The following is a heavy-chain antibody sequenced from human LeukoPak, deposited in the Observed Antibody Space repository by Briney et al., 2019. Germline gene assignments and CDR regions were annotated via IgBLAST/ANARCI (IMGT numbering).Heavy chain of an antibody. Sequence: SETLSLTCTVSGGSISGYYWSWIRQPPGKGLEWIGYIYYSGRTNYNPSLKSRVTISVDTSKNQFSLKLSSVTAADTAVYYCARDYGDYVVDYWGQGTLVTVSS. CDR1: GGSISGYY. J-gene: IGHJ4*02. CDR2: IYYSGRT. CDR3: ARDYGDYVVDY. V-gene: IGHV4-59*01. D-gene: IGHD4-17*01.